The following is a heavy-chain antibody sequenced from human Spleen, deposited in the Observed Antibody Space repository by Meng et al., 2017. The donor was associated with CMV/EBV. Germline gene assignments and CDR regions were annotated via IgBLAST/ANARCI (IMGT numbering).Heavy chain of an antibody. D-gene: IGHD3-16*02. CDR2: ISYGGRNA. CDR3: ASLSGRTIVNFFEH. V-gene: IGHV3-30*04. J-gene: IGHJ4*02. Sequence: GESLKISCAASGFTFGSYTMHWVRQAPGKGLEWVALISYGGRNADYADSVKGRFTISRDNSKNTLYLQMNSLRIEDTAVYSCASLSGRTIVNFFEHWGQGTLVTVSS. CDR1: GFTFGSYT.